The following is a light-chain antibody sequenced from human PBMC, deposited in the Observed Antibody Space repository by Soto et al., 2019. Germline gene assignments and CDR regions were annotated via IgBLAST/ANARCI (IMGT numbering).Light chain of an antibody. CDR3: QQYNNWPPST. CDR2: GAS. J-gene: IGKJ2*01. V-gene: IGKV3-15*01. CDR1: QSVSSN. Sequence: EIVMTQSPATLSVSPGERATLSCRASQSVSSNLAWYQQKPGQAPRLLIYGASTGATGIPARFSGSWSGTEFTLTISSLQSEDFAVYYCQQYNNWPPSTFGQGTKLEIK.